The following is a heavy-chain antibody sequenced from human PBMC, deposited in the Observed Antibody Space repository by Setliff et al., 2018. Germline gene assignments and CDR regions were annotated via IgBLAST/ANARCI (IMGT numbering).Heavy chain of an antibody. D-gene: IGHD3-3*01. CDR1: GLTFTTFS. J-gene: IGHJ4*02. CDR3: ATRTPVTFSGVVTTV. CDR2: ITNYNGKT. Sequence: ASVKVSCKASGLTFTTFSISWVRQAPGQGLERMGWITNYNGKTDYAQKFQDRVILTTDTSTNTAYMELRNLRPDDKAIYYCATRTPVTFSGVVTTVWGQGSLVTVSS. V-gene: IGHV1-18*01.